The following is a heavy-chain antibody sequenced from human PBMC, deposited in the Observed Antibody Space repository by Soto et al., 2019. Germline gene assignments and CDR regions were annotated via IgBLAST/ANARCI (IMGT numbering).Heavy chain of an antibody. Sequence: QVQLVQSGAEVKKPGASVKVSCKASGYTFTSYDINWVRQSTGQGLEWMGWMNPNSGNTGYAQKFRGRVTMTRNTSISTAYKELSSLRFEDTAVYYCTREKTGTTSMDVWGKGTTVTVSS. CDR2: MNPNSGNT. CDR3: TREKTGTTSMDV. J-gene: IGHJ6*04. D-gene: IGHD1-1*01. CDR1: GYTFTSYD. V-gene: IGHV1-8*01.